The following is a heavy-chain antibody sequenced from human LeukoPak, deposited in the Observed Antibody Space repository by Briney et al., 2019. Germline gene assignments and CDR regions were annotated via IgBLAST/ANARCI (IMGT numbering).Heavy chain of an antibody. CDR2: INHSGST. J-gene: IGHJ4*02. CDR1: GGSFSGYY. D-gene: IGHD3-22*01. Sequence: SETLSLTCAVYGGSFSGYYWSWIRQPPGKGLEWIGEINHSGSTNYNPSLKSRVTISVDTSKNQFSLKLSSVTAADTAVYYCARHGTTSGYYFDFDYWGQGTLVTVSS. CDR3: ARHGTTSGYYFDFDY. V-gene: IGHV4-34*01.